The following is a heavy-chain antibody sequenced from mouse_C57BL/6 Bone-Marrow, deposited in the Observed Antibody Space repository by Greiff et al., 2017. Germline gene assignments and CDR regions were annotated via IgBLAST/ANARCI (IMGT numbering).Heavy chain of an antibody. CDR3: ARYYGSSPLDY. CDR2: IDPSDSYT. D-gene: IGHD1-1*01. J-gene: IGHJ2*01. CDR1: GYTFTSYW. Sequence: VQLQQPGAELVMPGASVKLSCKASGYTFTSYWMHWVKQRPGQGLEWIGEIDPSDSYTNYNQKFKGKSTLTVAKSSSTAYMQLSSLTSEDSAVYYCARYYGSSPLDYWGQGTTLTVSS. V-gene: IGHV1-69*01.